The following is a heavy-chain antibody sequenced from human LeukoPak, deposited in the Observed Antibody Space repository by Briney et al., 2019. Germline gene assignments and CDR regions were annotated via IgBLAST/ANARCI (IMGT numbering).Heavy chain of an antibody. V-gene: IGHV4-34*01. J-gene: IGHJ4*02. CDR3: ARVKLGLFDY. Sequence: SETLSLTCAVYGGSFSGYYWSWIRQPPGEGLEWIGEINHTGSTNYKPSLKSRVTISVDTSKNQFSLKLSSVTAADTAVYYCARVKLGLFDYWGQGTLVTVSS. D-gene: IGHD7-27*01. CDR1: GGSFSGYY. CDR2: INHTGST.